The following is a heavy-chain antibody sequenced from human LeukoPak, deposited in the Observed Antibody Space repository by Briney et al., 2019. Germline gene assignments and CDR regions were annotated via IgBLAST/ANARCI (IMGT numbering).Heavy chain of an antibody. CDR1: GFTFSNYA. D-gene: IGHD6-25*01. V-gene: IGHV3-23*01. CDR2: ISGGGGST. CDR3: AKEPQAAYFDY. Sequence: GGSLRLSCAASGFTFSNYALSWVRQAPGKGLEWVSAISGGGGSTYYADSVKGRFTISRDNSKNTLFLQMSGLRAEDTAVYYCAKEPQAAYFDYWGQGTLVTVSS. J-gene: IGHJ4*02.